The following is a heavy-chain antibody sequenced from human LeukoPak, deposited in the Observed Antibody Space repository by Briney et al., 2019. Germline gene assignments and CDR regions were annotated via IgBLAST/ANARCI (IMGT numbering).Heavy chain of an antibody. CDR3: ARDRGMVRGDRLTFDY. J-gene: IGHJ4*02. CDR1: GGSISSSSYY. Sequence: PSETLSLTCTVSGGSISSSSYYWGWIRQPPGKGLEWIGSIYYSGSTYYNPSLKSRVTISVDTSKNQFSLKLSSVTAADTAVYYCARDRGMVRGDRLTFDYWGQGTLVTVSS. CDR2: IYYSGST. D-gene: IGHD3-10*01. V-gene: IGHV4-39*07.